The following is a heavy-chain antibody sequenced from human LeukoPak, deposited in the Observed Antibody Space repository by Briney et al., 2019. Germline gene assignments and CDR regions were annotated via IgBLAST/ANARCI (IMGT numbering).Heavy chain of an antibody. Sequence: SGTLSLTCAVSGGSISSSNWWSWVRQPPGKGLEWIGEIYHSGSTNYNPSLKSRVTISVDKSKNQFSLKLSSVTAADTAVYYCARLQTYDSSGYYYPDAFDIWGQGTMVTVSS. D-gene: IGHD3-22*01. CDR2: IYHSGST. V-gene: IGHV4-4*02. CDR1: GGSISSSNW. J-gene: IGHJ3*02. CDR3: ARLQTYDSSGYYYPDAFDI.